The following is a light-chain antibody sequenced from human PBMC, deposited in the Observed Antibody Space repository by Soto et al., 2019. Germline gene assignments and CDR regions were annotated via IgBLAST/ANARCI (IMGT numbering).Light chain of an antibody. Sequence: EIVMSQSPATLSVSPGERATLSCRASQSVSSNLAWYQQKPGQAPRLLIYGASTRATGIPARFSGSGSGTEFPLPITSLQSEDFAVYYCQQYNTWPPGTFGQGPKVDIK. V-gene: IGKV3-15*01. J-gene: IGKJ1*01. CDR1: QSVSSN. CDR2: GAS. CDR3: QQYNTWPPGT.